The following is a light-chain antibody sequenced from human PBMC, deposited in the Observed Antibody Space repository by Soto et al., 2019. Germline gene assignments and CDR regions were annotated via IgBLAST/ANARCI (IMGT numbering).Light chain of an antibody. CDR3: QQYNNWPRT. Sequence: EIVMPQAPATLSLSQAQRATLSCRATQSPSSNLAWHQQRPGQAPRLLIYGASSRATGVPARFSGGGSGTEFTLTITSLQSEDFAVYWCQQYNNWPRTFGPGTRLEI. V-gene: IGKV3D-15*01. CDR2: GAS. CDR1: QSPSSN. J-gene: IGKJ5*01.